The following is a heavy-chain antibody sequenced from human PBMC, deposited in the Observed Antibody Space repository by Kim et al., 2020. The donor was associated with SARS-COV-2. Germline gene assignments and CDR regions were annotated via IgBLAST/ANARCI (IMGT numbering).Heavy chain of an antibody. CDR3: ARLSYDILTGYYNY. D-gene: IGHD3-9*01. CDR2: INSDGSST. CDR1: GFTFSSYW. V-gene: IGHV3-74*01. J-gene: IGHJ4*02. Sequence: GGSLRLSCAVSGFTFSSYWMHWVRQAPGKGLVWVSRINSDGSSTSYADSVKGRFTISRDNAKNTLYLQMNSLRAEDTAVYYCARLSYDILTGYYNYWGQGILVTVSS.